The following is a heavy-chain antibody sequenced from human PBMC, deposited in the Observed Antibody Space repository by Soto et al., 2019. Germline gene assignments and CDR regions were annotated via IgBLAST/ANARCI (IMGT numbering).Heavy chain of an antibody. J-gene: IGHJ6*03. CDR2: IIPILGIA. CDR1: GYTFTSYA. V-gene: IGHV1-69*04. Sequence: SVKVSCKAAGYTFTSYAMHWVRQAPGQGLEWMGRIIPILGIANYAQKFQGRVTITADKSTSTAYMELSSLRPEDTAAYYCARGSHMTTVTTWVRYYYMDVWGKGTTVTVSS. D-gene: IGHD4-17*01. CDR3: ARGSHMTTVTTWVRYYYMDV.